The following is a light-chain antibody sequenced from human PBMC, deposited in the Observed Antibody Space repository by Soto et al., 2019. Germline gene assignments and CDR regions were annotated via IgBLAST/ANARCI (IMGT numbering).Light chain of an antibody. J-gene: IGLJ3*02. V-gene: IGLV1-47*01. CDR3: ASWDDTLNGQV. CDR1: RSNIGRNY. Sequence: QSVLTQPPSASGTTGQRVTISCSGSRSNIGRNYAYWYQQVPGTAPKLLIQRNNERPSGVPDRFSGSKSGTSVSLAISGLRSEDEATYYCASWDDTLNGQVFGGGTKVTVL. CDR2: RNN.